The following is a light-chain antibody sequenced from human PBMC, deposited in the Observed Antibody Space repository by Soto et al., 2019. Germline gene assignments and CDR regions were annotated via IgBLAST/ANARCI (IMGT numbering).Light chain of an antibody. CDR2: EAS. CDR1: SSDVGSYNL. Sequence: QSALTQPASVSGSPGQSITISCTGTSSDVGSYNLVSWYQQHPGKVPKIMIYEASKRPSGAPNRFSGSKSGNTASLTIPGLQAEDEADYYCCSYAGSSTWVFGTGTKVTVL. J-gene: IGLJ1*01. CDR3: CSYAGSSTWV. V-gene: IGLV2-23*01.